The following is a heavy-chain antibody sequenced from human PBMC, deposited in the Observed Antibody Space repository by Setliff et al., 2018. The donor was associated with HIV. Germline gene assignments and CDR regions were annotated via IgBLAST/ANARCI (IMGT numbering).Heavy chain of an antibody. CDR2: IYTSGST. J-gene: IGHJ4*02. D-gene: IGHD3-22*01. Sequence: SETLSLTCTVSGVSINSHYWSWIRQPPGKGLEWIGYIYTSGSTNFNPSLKSRGTISVDTSKNQFSLKLNSVTAADTAVYYCAREYDSSGYGANFDYWGQGTLVTVSS. CDR1: GVSINSHY. V-gene: IGHV4-4*09. CDR3: AREYDSSGYGANFDY.